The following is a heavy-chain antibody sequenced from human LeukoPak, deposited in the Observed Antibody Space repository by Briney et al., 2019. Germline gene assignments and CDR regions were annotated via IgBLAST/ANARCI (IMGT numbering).Heavy chain of an antibody. CDR1: GGSISSSSYY. J-gene: IGHJ4*02. CDR3: ARERETMIRGVIIIGYCDH. D-gene: IGHD3-10*01. V-gene: IGHV4-39*01. CDR2: IYYSGST. Sequence: PSETLSLTCTVSGGSISSSSYYWGWIRQPPGKGLEWIGSIYYSGSTYYNPSLKSRVTISVDTSKNQFSLKLSSVTAADTAVYYCARERETMIRGVIIIGYCDHWGQGTLVTVSS.